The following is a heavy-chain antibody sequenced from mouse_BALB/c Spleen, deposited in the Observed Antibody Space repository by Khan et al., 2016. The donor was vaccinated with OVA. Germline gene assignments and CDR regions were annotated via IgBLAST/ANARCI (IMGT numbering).Heavy chain of an antibody. V-gene: IGHV3-5*02. CDR2: MFYSGTI. CDR1: GISITTGNYR. D-gene: IGHD1-1*01. Sequence: EVELVESGPGLVKPSQTVSLTCTVTGISITTGNYRWSWIRQFPGNKLEWIGYMFYSGTITYNPSLTSRTTITRDTSKNQFFLEMNSLTAEDTATYYCARDYGSLYWYFDFWGAGTTVTVSS. CDR3: ARDYGSLYWYFDF. J-gene: IGHJ1*01.